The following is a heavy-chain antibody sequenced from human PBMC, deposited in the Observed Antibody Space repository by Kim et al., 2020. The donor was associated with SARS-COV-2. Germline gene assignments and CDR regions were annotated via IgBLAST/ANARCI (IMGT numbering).Heavy chain of an antibody. Sequence: GGSLRLSCAASGFTFRSYWMHWVRQAPGKGLVWVSRINRDGRSTSYADSVKGRFTISRDNARNSLFMQMNSLRVEDTAIYYCTRDLGGFVARWVRGTLVTVSS. D-gene: IGHD5-12*01. V-gene: IGHV3-74*01. J-gene: IGHJ4*02. CDR2: INRDGRST. CDR3: TRDLGGFVAR. CDR1: GFTFRSYW.